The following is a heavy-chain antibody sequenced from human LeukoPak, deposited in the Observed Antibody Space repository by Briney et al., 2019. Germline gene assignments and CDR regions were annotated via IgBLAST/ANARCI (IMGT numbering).Heavy chain of an antibody. CDR1: GGSFSGYY. J-gene: IGHJ4*02. D-gene: IGHD6-19*01. CDR2: INHSGST. V-gene: IGHV4-34*01. Sequence: TSETLSLTCAVYGGSFSGYYWSWIRQPPGKGLEWIGEINHSGSTNYNPSLKSRVTISVDTSKNQFSLKLSSVTAADTAVYYCARGGTGIAVAGNPTPHYFDYWGQGTLVTVSS. CDR3: ARGGTGIAVAGNPTPHYFDY.